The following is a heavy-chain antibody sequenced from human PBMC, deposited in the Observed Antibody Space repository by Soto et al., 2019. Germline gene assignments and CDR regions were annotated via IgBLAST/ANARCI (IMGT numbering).Heavy chain of an antibody. D-gene: IGHD3-3*01. J-gene: IGHJ6*01. CDR1: GGSVSSGSYY. V-gene: IGHV4-61*01. CDR2: IYYSGST. CDR3: ARARTFGVVIIYYGMDV. Sequence: ETLSLTCTVSGGSVSSGSYYWSWIRQPPGKGLEWIGYIYYSGSTNYNPSLKSRVTISVDTSKNQFSLKLSSVTAADTAVYYCARARTFGVVIIYYGMDVWGQGTTVTVYS.